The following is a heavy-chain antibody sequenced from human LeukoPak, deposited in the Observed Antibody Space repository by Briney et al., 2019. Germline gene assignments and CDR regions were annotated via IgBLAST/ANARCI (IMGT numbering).Heavy chain of an antibody. D-gene: IGHD2-2*01. CDR1: GGSFSGYY. J-gene: IGHJ5*02. CDR2: INHSGST. V-gene: IGHV4-34*01. CDR3: ARMAGYCSSTSCP. Sequence: SETLSLTCAVYGGSFSGYYWSWIRQPPGKGLEWIGEINHSGSTNYNPSLKSRVTISVDTSKNQFSLKLSSVTAADTAVYYCARMAGYCSSTSCPWGQGTLVTVSS.